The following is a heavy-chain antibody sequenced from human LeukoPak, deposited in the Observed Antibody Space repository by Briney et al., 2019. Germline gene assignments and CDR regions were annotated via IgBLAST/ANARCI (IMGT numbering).Heavy chain of an antibody. CDR3: ARALRGYYMDV. CDR2: IYHSGNT. CDR1: GGSISTSSYY. J-gene: IGHJ6*03. D-gene: IGHD3-10*01. V-gene: IGHV4-61*05. Sequence: SETLSLTCTVSGGSISTSSYYWGWIRQPPGKGLEWIGYIYHSGNTNYNPSLKSRVTISVDTSKNQFSLKLTSVTAADTAVYHCARALRGYYMDVWGKGTTVTVSS.